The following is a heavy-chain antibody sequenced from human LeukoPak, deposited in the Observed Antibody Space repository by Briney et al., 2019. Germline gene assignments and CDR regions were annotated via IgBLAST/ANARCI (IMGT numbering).Heavy chain of an antibody. CDR1: GFTFSSYS. CDR2: ISSSSSYI. V-gene: IGHV3-21*01. CDR3: ARDLASRGYSGYDMDY. Sequence: GGSLRLSCAASGFTFSSYSMNWVRQAPGKGLDWVSSISSSSSYIYYADSVKGRFTISRDNAKNSLYLQMNSLRAEDTAVYYCARDLASRGYSGYDMDYWGQGTPVTVSS. J-gene: IGHJ4*02. D-gene: IGHD5-12*01.